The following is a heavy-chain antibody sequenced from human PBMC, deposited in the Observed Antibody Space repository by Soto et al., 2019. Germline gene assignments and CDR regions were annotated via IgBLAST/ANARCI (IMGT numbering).Heavy chain of an antibody. CDR2: VYHTGRT. Sequence: SETLSLTCTVSGGSFKSGSHSWSWIRQPPGKGLEWIGYVYHTGRTSYNPSLKSRVSISMDTSKNQFSLNLDSVTAADTAVYFCARDFAYFDSWGQGTLVTVSS. J-gene: IGHJ4*02. V-gene: IGHV4-61*01. D-gene: IGHD3-3*01. CDR3: ARDFAYFDS. CDR1: GGSFKSGSHS.